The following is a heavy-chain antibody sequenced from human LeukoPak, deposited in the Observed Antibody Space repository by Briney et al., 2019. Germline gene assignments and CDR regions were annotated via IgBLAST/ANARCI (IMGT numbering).Heavy chain of an antibody. CDR3: ATVYIYGSPTSYFDY. CDR1: RFTFSSYS. CDR2: IRSSSSYI. Sequence: GRSLRLSCAASRFTFSSYSMNWVRQAPGKGLEWVSSIRSSSSYIYYADSVRGGFTISRDNAKHSLYLQMNSLRAEDTSVYYCATVYIYGSPTSYFDYWGQGTLVTVSS. J-gene: IGHJ4*02. D-gene: IGHD5-18*01. V-gene: IGHV3-21*01.